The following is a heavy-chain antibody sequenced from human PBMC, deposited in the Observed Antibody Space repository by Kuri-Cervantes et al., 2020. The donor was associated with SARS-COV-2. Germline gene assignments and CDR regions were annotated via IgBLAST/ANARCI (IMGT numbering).Heavy chain of an antibody. D-gene: IGHD6-6*01. J-gene: IGHJ4*02. V-gene: IGHV4-38-2*02. Sequence: SETLSLTCSVSGYSISSGYYWGWIRQPPGKGLEWIGSIYHSGSTYYNPSLKSRVTISVDTSKSQFSLKLSSVTAADTAVYYCARHGGSGSSLDYWGQGTLVNGAS. CDR2: IYHSGST. CDR3: ARHGGSGSSLDY. CDR1: GYSISSGYY.